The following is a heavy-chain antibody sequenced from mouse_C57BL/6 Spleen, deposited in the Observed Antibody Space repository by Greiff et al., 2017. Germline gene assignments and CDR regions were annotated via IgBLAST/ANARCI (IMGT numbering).Heavy chain of an antibody. CDR2: IYPGSGNT. J-gene: IGHJ1*03. D-gene: IGHD1-1*01. V-gene: IGHV1-66*01. Sequence: QVQLQQSGPELVKPGASVKISCKASGYSFTSYYIHWVKQRPGQGLEWIGWIYPGSGNTKYNEKFKGKATLTADTSSSTAYMQLSSLTSEDSAVYYCARGYYGSSYSYWYFDVWGTGTTVTVSS. CDR1: GYSFTSYY. CDR3: ARGYYGSSYSYWYFDV.